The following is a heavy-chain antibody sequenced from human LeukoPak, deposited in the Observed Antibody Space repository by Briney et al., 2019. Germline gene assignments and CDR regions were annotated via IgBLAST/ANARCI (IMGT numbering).Heavy chain of an antibody. CDR2: ISAYNGNT. CDR3: ARGPRYSYDSSILLFDY. Sequence: ASVKVSCKASGYTFSDYGVSWVRQAPGQGLEWMGRISAYNGNTNYLQKFQGRVTMTTDASTATAYMELRSLRPSDTAVYFCARGPRYSYDSSILLFDYWGQGTLVTVSS. CDR1: GYTFSDYG. J-gene: IGHJ4*02. V-gene: IGHV1-18*01. D-gene: IGHD3-22*01.